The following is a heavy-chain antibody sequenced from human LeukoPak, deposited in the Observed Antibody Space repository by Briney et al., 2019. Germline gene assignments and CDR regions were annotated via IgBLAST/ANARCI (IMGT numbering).Heavy chain of an antibody. D-gene: IGHD2-2*01. CDR2: MNPNIGNT. Sequence: ASVKVSCKASGYTFTSYDINWVRQATRQGLEWMGWMNPNIGNTGYAQKFQGRVTISRNTYISTSYIELSSLRTDHQAVYYCARGANLTCGGRVVVPAAYYFDYWGQGTLVTVSS. J-gene: IGHJ4*02. CDR1: GYTFTSYD. CDR3: ARGANLTCGGRVVVPAAYYFDY. V-gene: IGHV1-8*01.